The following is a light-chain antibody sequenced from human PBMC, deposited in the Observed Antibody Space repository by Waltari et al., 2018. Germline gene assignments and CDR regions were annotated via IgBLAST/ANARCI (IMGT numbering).Light chain of an antibody. CDR1: LSISKW. J-gene: IGKJ4*02. Sequence: DIQMTQSPSTLSASVGARVIFSCRASLSISKWLAWYQQKPGKAPKLLIYKASTLESGVPSRFSGSGSGTEFTLTISSLQPDDFATYYCQQYNIYSLLSFGGGTKVEIK. V-gene: IGKV1-5*03. CDR3: QQYNIYSLLS. CDR2: KAS.